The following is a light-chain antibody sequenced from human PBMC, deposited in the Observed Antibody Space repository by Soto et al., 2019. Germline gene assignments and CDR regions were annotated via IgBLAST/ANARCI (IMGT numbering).Light chain of an antibody. Sequence: EIVLTQSPGTLSLSPGERATLSCRASQSLSSSYLAWYHQKPAQAPRLLSYGASSSATGIPGRFSGSASGTDFTLTISRLEPEDFAVYYCQQYGSSWTFGQGTKVDI. V-gene: IGKV3-20*01. CDR2: GAS. J-gene: IGKJ1*01. CDR1: QSLSSSY. CDR3: QQYGSSWT.